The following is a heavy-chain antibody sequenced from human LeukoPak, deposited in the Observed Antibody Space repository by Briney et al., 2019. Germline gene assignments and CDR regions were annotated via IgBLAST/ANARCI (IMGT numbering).Heavy chain of an antibody. CDR2: IRSKANSYAT. CDR1: GFTFSGSA. CDR3: TRHPWLQSPS. D-gene: IGHD5-24*01. Sequence: GGSLRLSCAASGFTFSGSAMHWVRQASGKGLEWVGRIRSKANSYATAYAASVKGRFTISRDDSKNTAYLQMNSLKTEDTAVYYCTRHPWLQSPSWGQGTLVSVSS. J-gene: IGHJ4*02. V-gene: IGHV3-73*01.